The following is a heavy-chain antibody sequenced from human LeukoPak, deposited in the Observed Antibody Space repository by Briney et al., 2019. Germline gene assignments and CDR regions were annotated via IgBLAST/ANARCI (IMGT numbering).Heavy chain of an antibody. Sequence: ASVKVSCKASAYTFTGYYMHWVRQAPGQGLQWMGRINPNSGGTNYAQKFQGRVTMTRDTSISTAYMELSRLRSDDTAVYYCARATYYYDSSGYHEAFDIWGQGTMVTVSS. V-gene: IGHV1-2*06. CDR1: AYTFTGYY. D-gene: IGHD3-22*01. CDR3: ARATYYYDSSGYHEAFDI. CDR2: INPNSGGT. J-gene: IGHJ3*02.